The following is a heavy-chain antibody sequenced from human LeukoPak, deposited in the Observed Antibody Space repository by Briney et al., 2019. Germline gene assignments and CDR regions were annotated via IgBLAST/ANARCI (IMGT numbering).Heavy chain of an antibody. D-gene: IGHD6-19*01. J-gene: IGHJ4*02. CDR1: GGSINSHY. CDR3: VRRVTGWNYFDY. CDR2: IYSTGKN. Sequence: SETLSLTCTVSGGSINSHYWGWIRQPPGKGLQWIGDIYSTGKNNYNPSLKSRVTISLDTSKSHLSLNLTSVLAADTAIYYCVRRVTGWNYFDYWGQGILVTVSS. V-gene: IGHV4-4*08.